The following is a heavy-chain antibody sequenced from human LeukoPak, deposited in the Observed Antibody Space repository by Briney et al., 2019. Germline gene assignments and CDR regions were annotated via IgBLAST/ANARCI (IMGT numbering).Heavy chain of an antibody. CDR3: ARDLPRMANDAK. Sequence: GGSLRLSCIVSGFTFSDYDMSWIRQAPGRGPEWISHISGSGKVTYHVDSVKSRFTISRDNAKNSLYLQMNSLRAEDTAVYYCARDLPRMANDAKWGAGTLVTVSP. D-gene: IGHD1-1*01. V-gene: IGHV3-11*04. J-gene: IGHJ1*01. CDR1: GFTFSDYD. CDR2: ISGSGKVT.